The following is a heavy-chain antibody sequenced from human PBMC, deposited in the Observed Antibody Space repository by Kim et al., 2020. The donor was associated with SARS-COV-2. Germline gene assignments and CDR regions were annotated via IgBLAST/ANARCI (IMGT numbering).Heavy chain of an antibody. CDR3: ARDRTYGSGSYLGY. CDR1: GFTFSSYW. J-gene: IGHJ4*02. CDR2: INSDGSST. V-gene: IGHV3-74*01. D-gene: IGHD3-10*01. Sequence: GWSPRLSCAASGFTFSSYWMHWVRQAPGKGLVWVSRINSDGSSTSYADSVKGRFTISRDNAKNTLYLQMNSLRAEDTAVYYCARDRTYGSGSYLGYWGQGTLVTVSS.